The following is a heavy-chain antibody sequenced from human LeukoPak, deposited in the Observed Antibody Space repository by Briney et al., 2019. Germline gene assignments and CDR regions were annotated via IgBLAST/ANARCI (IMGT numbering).Heavy chain of an antibody. V-gene: IGHV1-69*13. J-gene: IGHJ6*03. CDR3: AGQTRLYCDSTSCYSRYYYMDV. CDR2: IIPLFGRA. D-gene: IGHD2-2*02. CDR1: GGTFSSYA. Sequence: SVKVSCKASGGTFSSYAITWVRQAPGQGLEWMGGIIPLFGRANYAQKFHGRVTITADEFTSTAYMELSSLRSEDTAMYYCAGQTRLYCDSTSCYSRYYYMDVWGKGTTVTVSS.